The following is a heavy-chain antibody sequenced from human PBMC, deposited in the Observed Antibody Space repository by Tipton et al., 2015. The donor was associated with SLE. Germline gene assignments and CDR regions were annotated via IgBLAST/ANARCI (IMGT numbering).Heavy chain of an antibody. CDR1: GGSFGDDY. Sequence: TLSLTCAVYGGSFGDDYWSWIRQPPGKGLEWIGEINHSGGTNDNPSLKSRVTISVDTSKNQFSLKLRSVTAADTAVYYCARGTAKGQVILSEGFDMWGQVTMVTVSS. J-gene: IGHJ3*02. D-gene: IGHD2-21*01. V-gene: IGHV4-34*01. CDR3: ARGTAKGQVILSEGFDM. CDR2: INHSGGT.